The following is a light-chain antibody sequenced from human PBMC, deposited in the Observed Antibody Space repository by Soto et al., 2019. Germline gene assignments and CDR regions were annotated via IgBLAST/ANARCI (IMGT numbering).Light chain of an antibody. CDR1: QSVSSN. V-gene: IGKV3-15*01. Sequence: EIVMTQSPATPSVSPGERATLSCRASQSVSSNLAWYQQKPGQAPRLLIYGASTRATGIPARFSGSGSGTEFTLTISSLQSEDFAFYYCQQYNNWPQTFGQGTKVDIK. CDR3: QQYNNWPQT. J-gene: IGKJ1*01. CDR2: GAS.